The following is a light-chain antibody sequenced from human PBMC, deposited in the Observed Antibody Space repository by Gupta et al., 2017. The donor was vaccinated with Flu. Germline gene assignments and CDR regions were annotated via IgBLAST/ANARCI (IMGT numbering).Light chain of an antibody. CDR3: QQDKSYPIT. CDR2: AAA. CDR1: KGISNY. V-gene: IGKV1-16*02. J-gene: IGKJ4*01. Sequence: PSSLSATVGNSVTITCRASKGISNYLAWFQQKPGEAPKSLIYAAALVQSGVPSKFSGSGSGTDFSLTINSLQPEDFATYYCQQDKSYPITFGGGTKVEIK.